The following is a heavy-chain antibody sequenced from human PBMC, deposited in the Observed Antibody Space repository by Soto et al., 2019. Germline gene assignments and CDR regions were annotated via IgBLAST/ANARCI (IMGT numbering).Heavy chain of an antibody. CDR1: GFSLSTSGVG. CDR2: IYWNDDK. D-gene: IGHD3-10*01. Sequence: QITLKESGPTLVKPTQTLTLTCTFSGFSLSTSGVGVGWIRQPPGKALEWLALIYWNDDKRYSPSLKSRLTITKDTSKNQVVLTMTNMDPVDTATYYCGHRPSSGSGSYSPVWGQGTTVTVSS. V-gene: IGHV2-5*01. J-gene: IGHJ6*02. CDR3: GHRPSSGSGSYSPV.